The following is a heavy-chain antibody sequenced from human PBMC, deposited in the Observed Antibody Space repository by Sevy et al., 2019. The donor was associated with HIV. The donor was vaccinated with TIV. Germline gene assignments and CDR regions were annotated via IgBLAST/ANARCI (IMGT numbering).Heavy chain of an antibody. CDR1: GFNFSPYA. J-gene: IGHJ5*02. CDR2: VSSDGTTR. Sequence: GGSLRLSCAASGFNFSPYAMHWVRQGPGKGLEWVATVSSDGTTRSYVDSIKGRFSPSRDNSKNTLYLQMNNLTPEDTAVYYCAKEGYYYDSRSSDWFDPWGPGALVTVSS. D-gene: IGHD3-22*01. V-gene: IGHV3-30*18. CDR3: AKEGYYYDSRSSDWFDP.